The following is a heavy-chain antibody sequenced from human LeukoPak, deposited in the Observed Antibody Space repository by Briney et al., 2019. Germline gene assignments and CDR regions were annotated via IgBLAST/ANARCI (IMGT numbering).Heavy chain of an antibody. CDR1: GFTFSSYA. J-gene: IGHJ4*02. CDR3: AKDPTGSGQFDY. CDR2: ISGSGGST. V-gene: IGHV3-23*01. D-gene: IGHD3-10*01. Sequence: GGSLRLSCAASGFTFSSYAMSWVRQAPGKGLEWVSAISGSGGSTYYADSVKGRFTISRDNTKNTLYLQMNSLRAEDTAVYYCAKDPTGSGQFDYWGQGTLVTVSS.